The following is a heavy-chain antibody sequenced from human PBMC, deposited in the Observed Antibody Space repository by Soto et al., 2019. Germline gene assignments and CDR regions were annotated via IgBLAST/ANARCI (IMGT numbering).Heavy chain of an antibody. J-gene: IGHJ4*02. CDR3: ARGATVVTHDYFDY. CDR1: GDTFSSYA. D-gene: IGHD4-17*01. Sequence: SVTVYCTASGDTFSSYAISWVRQTPGQGLEWMGGIIPIFGTANYAQKFQGRVTITADKSTSTAYMELSSLRSEDTAVYYCARGATVVTHDYFDYWGQGTLVTVSS. CDR2: IIPIFGTA. V-gene: IGHV1-69*06.